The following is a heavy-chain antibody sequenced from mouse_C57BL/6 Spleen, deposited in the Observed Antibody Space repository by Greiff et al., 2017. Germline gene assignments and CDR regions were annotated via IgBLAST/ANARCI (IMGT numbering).Heavy chain of an antibody. V-gene: IGHV5-17*01. CDR1: GFTFSDYG. D-gene: IGHD2-5*01. CDR2: IRSGSSTI. CDR3: ARGYSNHSYAMDY. J-gene: IGHJ4*01. Sequence: EVHLVESGGGLVKPGGSLKLSCAASGFTFSDYGMHWVRQAPEKGLEWVAYIRSGSSTINYADTVKGRFTISRDNAKNTLFLQLTSLRSEDTAMYYCARGYSNHSYAMDYWGQGTSVTVSS.